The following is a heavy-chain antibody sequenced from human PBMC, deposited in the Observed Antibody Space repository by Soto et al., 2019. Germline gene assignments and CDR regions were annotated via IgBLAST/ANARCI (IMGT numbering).Heavy chain of an antibody. CDR3: AKPFGAKDRSPNWFDP. CDR2: ISGSGGSP. J-gene: IGHJ5*02. Sequence: GGSLRLSCAASGFTFSSYTMAWVRQAPGKGLEWVSSISGSGGSPSYADSVRGRFTISRDNPRNSLFLQMNSLRDEDTAVYYCAKPFGAKDRSPNWFDPWGQGTLVTVSS. V-gene: IGHV3-23*01. D-gene: IGHD3-3*01. CDR1: GFTFSSYT.